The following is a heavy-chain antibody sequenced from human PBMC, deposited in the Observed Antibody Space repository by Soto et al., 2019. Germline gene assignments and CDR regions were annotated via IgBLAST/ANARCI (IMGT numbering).Heavy chain of an antibody. V-gene: IGHV4-39*01. Sequence: SETLSLTCTVSGVSISNSSYYWGWIRRPPGKGLEWIGTIYYSGITYYNPSLKSRVTISVDTSKNQFSLKLTSVTAADAAVYYCARHGSNWGQGTLVTVSS. CDR3: ARHGSN. CDR2: IYYSGIT. CDR1: GVSISNSSYY. J-gene: IGHJ4*02.